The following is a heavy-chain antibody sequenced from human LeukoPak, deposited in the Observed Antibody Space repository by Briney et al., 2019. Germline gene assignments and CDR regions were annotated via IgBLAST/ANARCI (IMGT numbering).Heavy chain of an antibody. D-gene: IGHD3-10*01. CDR2: ISYDGSNE. CDR1: GFTFSSYV. J-gene: IGHJ6*03. V-gene: IGHV3-30*04. CDR3: ARGYYYGSGSYPPSYYYYMDV. Sequence: GRSLRLSCAASGFTFSSYVMHWVRQAPGKGLEWVAIISYDGSNEYYADSVKGRFTISRDNAKNSLYLQMNSLRAEDTAVYYCARGYYYGSGSYPPSYYYYMDVWGKGTTVTVSS.